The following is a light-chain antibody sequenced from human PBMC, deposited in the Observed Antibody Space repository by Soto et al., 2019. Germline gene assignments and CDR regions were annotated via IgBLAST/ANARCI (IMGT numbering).Light chain of an antibody. CDR3: LSYTSSYTVV. V-gene: IGLV2-14*01. Sequence: QSALTQPASVSGSPGQSITISCTGSSSDVGTQNYVSWYQQHPDKAPKLMIYEVSDRPSGVSNRFSGSKSGNTASLTISGVQAEDEAEYYCLSYTSSYTVVFGGGTKLTVL. J-gene: IGLJ2*01. CDR2: EVS. CDR1: SSDVGTQNY.